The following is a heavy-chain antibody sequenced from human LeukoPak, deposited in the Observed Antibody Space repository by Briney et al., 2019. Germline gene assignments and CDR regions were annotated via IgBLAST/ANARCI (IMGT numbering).Heavy chain of an antibody. CDR3: ARARRAGYSNWDY. V-gene: IGHV3-53*01. D-gene: IGHD5-24*01. CDR1: GFSVSSLY. J-gene: IGHJ4*02. Sequence: GSLRLSCAASGFSVSSLYMSWVRQAPGKGLEWVSVIYHDERTDYADSVRGRFTISRDNSKNTLYLQMNSLRVDDTAVYYCARARRAGYSNWDYWGQGTLVTVSS. CDR2: IYHDERT.